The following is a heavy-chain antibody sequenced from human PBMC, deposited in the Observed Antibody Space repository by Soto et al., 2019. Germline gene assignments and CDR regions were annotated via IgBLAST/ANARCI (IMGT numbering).Heavy chain of an antibody. Sequence: EVHLVESGGGLVQPGGSLRLSCAASGFTFSTFWMSWVRQAPGKGLEWLANIKPDGSEKNFADSVKGRFTISRDNTKNSLYLQMNSLRSEDTDVYYCARITAGGYRAFDIWGQGTMVTVSS. V-gene: IGHV3-7*04. D-gene: IGHD6-13*01. CDR1: GFTFSTFW. CDR3: ARITAGGYRAFDI. CDR2: IKPDGSEK. J-gene: IGHJ3*02.